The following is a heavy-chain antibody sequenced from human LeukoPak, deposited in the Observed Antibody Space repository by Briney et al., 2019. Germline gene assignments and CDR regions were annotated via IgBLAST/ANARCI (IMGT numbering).Heavy chain of an antibody. D-gene: IGHD3-10*01. CDR1: GFTFSSYE. V-gene: IGHV3-48*03. CDR2: ISSSGSTI. CDR3: ARDHYYGSGTQVEYFDY. J-gene: IGHJ4*02. Sequence: PGGSLRLSCAASGFTFSSYEMNWVRQAPGKGLEWVSYISSSGSTIYYADSVKGRFTISRDNAKNSLYLQMNSLRAEDTAVYYCARDHYYGSGTQVEYFDYWGQGTLDSVSS.